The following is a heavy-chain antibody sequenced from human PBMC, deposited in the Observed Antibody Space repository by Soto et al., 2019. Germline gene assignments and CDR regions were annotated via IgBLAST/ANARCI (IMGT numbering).Heavy chain of an antibody. Sequence: GGSLRLSCAASGSSISSHWMSWVRQAPGKGLEWVANINQDGTKIHYVDSGKGRFTISRDNAKNSLHLQLSSLRADDTAVYFCARGEEWLLLSLQGVFDQWGQGTLVTVSS. CDR1: GSSISSHW. J-gene: IGHJ4*02. CDR2: INQDGTKI. D-gene: IGHD3-3*01. CDR3: ARGEEWLLLSLQGVFDQ. V-gene: IGHV3-7*03.